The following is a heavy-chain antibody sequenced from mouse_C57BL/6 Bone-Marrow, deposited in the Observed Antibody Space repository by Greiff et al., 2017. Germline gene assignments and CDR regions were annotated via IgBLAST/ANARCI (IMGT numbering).Heavy chain of an antibody. CDR2: ISDGGSYT. V-gene: IGHV5-4*01. Sequence: EVNVVESGGGLVKPGGSLKLSCAASGFTFSSYAMSWVRQTPEKRLEWVATISDGGSYTYYPDNVKGRFTISRDNAKNNLYLQMSHLKSEDTAMYCCEREYVPFAYWGQGTLVTVSA. D-gene: IGHD2-14*01. J-gene: IGHJ3*01. CDR3: EREYVPFAY. CDR1: GFTFSSYA.